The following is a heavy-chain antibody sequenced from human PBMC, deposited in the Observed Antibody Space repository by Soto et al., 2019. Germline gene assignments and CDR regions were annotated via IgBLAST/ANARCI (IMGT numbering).Heavy chain of an antibody. CDR3: ARGSSFGELLPNYYYYYMDV. CDR2: IYSGGST. V-gene: IGHV3-66*01. J-gene: IGHJ6*03. D-gene: IGHD3-10*01. CDR1: GFTVSSNY. Sequence: PGGSLRLSCAASGFTVSSNYMSWVRQAPGKGLEWVSVIYSGGSTYYADSVKGRFTISRDNSKNTLYLQMNSLRAEDTAVYYCARGSSFGELLPNYYYYYMDVWGKGTTVTVSS.